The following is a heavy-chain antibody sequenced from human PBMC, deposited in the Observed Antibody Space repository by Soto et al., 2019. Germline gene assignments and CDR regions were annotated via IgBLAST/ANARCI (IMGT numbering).Heavy chain of an antibody. CDR1: GGTFSNYA. CDR2: IIPIFGTT. CDR3: ASCGERDHYDTSGYG. V-gene: IGHV1-69*12. J-gene: IGHJ1*01. D-gene: IGHD3-22*01. Sequence: QVQLVQSGAEVTKPGSSVKVSCKASGGTFSNYALSWVREAPGQGLEWMGDIIPIFGTTNNAQKFQGRVTITADEATSTAYMELSSLRSEDTAVYYCASCGERDHYDTSGYGWGQGTLVTVSS.